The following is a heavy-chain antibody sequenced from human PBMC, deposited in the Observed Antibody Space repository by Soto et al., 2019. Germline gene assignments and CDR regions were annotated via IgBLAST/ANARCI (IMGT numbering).Heavy chain of an antibody. CDR2: ISAYNGNT. CDR1: GYTFTNYG. Sequence: ASVKVSCKASGYTFTNYGISWVRQAPGQGLEWMGWISAYNGNTKYAQKFQGRVTMTTDTSTSTAYMELRSLRSDDTAIYYCARDRTSAGGYSRRWFDPWGPGTLVTVSS. V-gene: IGHV1-18*01. D-gene: IGHD5-18*01. J-gene: IGHJ5*02. CDR3: ARDRTSAGGYSRRWFDP.